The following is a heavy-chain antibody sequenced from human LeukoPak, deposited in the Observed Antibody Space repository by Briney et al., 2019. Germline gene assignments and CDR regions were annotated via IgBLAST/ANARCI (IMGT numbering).Heavy chain of an antibody. D-gene: IGHD1-26*01. Sequence: GASVKVSCKASGHTFTSYTIHWVRQAPGQRLEWMGWISAGNGNTKYSQNFQGRVTFISNTSATTAFMELSSLRSEDAAVYYCARDSGSGSNDYWGQGTLVTVSS. CDR3: ARDSGSGSNDY. V-gene: IGHV1-3*01. CDR1: GHTFTSYT. CDR2: ISAGNGNT. J-gene: IGHJ4*02.